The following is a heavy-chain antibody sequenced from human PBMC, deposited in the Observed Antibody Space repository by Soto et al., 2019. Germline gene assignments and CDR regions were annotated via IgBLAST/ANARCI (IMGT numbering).Heavy chain of an antibody. CDR1: GFTVSSNY. J-gene: IGHJ6*03. V-gene: IGHV3-66*01. Sequence: PGGSLRLSCAASGFTVSSNYMSWVRQAPGKGLEWVSVIYSGGSTYYADSVKGRFTISRDNSKNTLYLQMNSLRAEDTAVYYCARDTGEYYYYYMDVWGKGTTVTVSS. CDR3: ARDTGEYYYYYMDV. CDR2: IYSGGST. D-gene: IGHD3-10*01.